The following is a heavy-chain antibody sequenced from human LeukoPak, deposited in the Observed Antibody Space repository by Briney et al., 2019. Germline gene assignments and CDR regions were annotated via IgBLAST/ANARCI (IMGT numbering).Heavy chain of an antibody. Sequence: ASVKVSCKASGYTFTGYYMHWVRQAPGQGLEWMGWINPNSGGTNYAQKFQGRVTITRATSISTAYMELSRLRSDDTAVYYCAPAGIAVAGRPRAFDPWGQGTLVTVSS. CDR2: INPNSGGT. J-gene: IGHJ5*02. CDR1: GYTFTGYY. V-gene: IGHV1-2*02. CDR3: APAGIAVAGRPRAFDP. D-gene: IGHD6-19*01.